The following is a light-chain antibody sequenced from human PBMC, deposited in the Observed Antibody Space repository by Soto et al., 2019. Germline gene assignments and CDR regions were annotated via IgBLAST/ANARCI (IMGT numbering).Light chain of an antibody. CDR3: QQYSSYWA. V-gene: IGKV1-5*01. J-gene: IGKJ1*01. CDR2: AAS. Sequence: DIQMTQSPSTLSASAGDRVTITCRASQSISKWLAWYQQKPGKAPKLLISAASNLQSGVPSRFSGSGSGTEFTLTINILHPDDSATYYGQQYSSYWAFGQGTKVEI. CDR1: QSISKW.